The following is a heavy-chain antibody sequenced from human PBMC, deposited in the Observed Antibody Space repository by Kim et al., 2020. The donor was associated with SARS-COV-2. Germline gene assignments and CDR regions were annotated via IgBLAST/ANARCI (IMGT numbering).Heavy chain of an antibody. V-gene: IGHV3-72*01. J-gene: IGHJ6*02. CDR3: ARDKGPGGSWNPMDV. Sequence: GGSLRLSCAASGFTFSDHYMDWVRQAPGKGLEWVGRTRNKANSYTTEYAASVKGRFTISRDDSKNSLYLQMNSLETEDTAVYYCARDKGPGGSWNPMDVWGQGTTVTVSS. D-gene: IGHD2-15*01. CDR2: TRNKANSYTT. CDR1: GFTFSDHY.